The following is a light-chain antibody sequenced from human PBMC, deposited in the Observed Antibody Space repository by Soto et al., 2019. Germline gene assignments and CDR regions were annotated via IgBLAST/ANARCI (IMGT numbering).Light chain of an antibody. CDR3: QAWDSNNVV. V-gene: IGLV3-1*01. J-gene: IGLJ2*01. CDR1: KLGQKY. Sequence: SYELTQPPSVSVSPGQTASITCSGDKLGQKYACWYQQKPGQSPVLVIYQDNKRPSGIPEQFSGSNSGNTATLTISGTQAMDEADYYCQAWDSNNVVFGGGTKLTVL. CDR2: QDN.